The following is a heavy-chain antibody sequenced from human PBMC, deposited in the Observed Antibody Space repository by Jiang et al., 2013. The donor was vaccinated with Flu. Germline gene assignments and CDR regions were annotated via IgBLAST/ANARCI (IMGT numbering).Heavy chain of an antibody. D-gene: IGHD3-22*01. V-gene: IGHV4-31*03. Sequence: GSGLVKPSQTLSLTCTVSGGSISSGGYYWSWIRQHPGKGLEWIGYIYYSGSTYYNPSLKSRVTISVDTSKNQFSLKLSSVTAADTAVYYCARSPGIEAHSGSKNFWFDPWGQGTLVTASS. CDR2: IYYSGST. CDR1: GGSISSGGYY. J-gene: IGHJ5*02. CDR3: ARSPGIEAHSGSKNFWFDP.